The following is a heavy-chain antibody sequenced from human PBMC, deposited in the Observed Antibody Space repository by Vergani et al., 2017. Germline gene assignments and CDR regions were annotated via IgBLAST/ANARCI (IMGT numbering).Heavy chain of an antibody. Sequence: QMQLVQSGPEVKKPGTSVTVSCKASGFTFTSSAMQWVRQARGQRLEWIGWIVVGSGNTNYAQKFQERVTITRDMSTSTAYMELSSLRSDDTAVYYCAAESKNTYGYHYWGQGTLVTVSS. J-gene: IGHJ4*02. CDR2: IVVGSGNT. V-gene: IGHV1-58*02. CDR3: AAESKNTYGYHY. D-gene: IGHD5-18*01. CDR1: GFTFTSSA.